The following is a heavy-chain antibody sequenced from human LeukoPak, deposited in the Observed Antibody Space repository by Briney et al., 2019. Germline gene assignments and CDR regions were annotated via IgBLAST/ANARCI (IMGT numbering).Heavy chain of an antibody. CDR3: ARSSRRIVVVPAAIRWFVP. CDR1: GGSFSGYY. Sequence: PSETLSLTCAVYGGSFSGYYWSWIRQPPGKGLEWIGEINHSGSTNYNPSLKSRVTISVDTSKNQFSLKLSSVTAADTAVYYCARSSRRIVVVPAAIRWFVPWGQGTLVTVSS. V-gene: IGHV4-34*01. D-gene: IGHD2-2*01. CDR2: INHSGST. J-gene: IGHJ5*02.